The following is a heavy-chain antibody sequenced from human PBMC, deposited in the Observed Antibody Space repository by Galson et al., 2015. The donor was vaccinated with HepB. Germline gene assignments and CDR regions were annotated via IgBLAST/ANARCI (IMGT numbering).Heavy chain of an antibody. CDR2: IKLDGSDK. D-gene: IGHD6-13*01. CDR3: AKDDAGIGMSY. Sequence: SLRLSCAASGFIFGSYWMSWVRQAPGKGLEWVANIKLDGSDKYYVDSVKGRFTISRDNAKNSLYIQMNNLRAEDTAIYYCAKDDAGIGMSYWGRGTLVTVFS. J-gene: IGHJ4*02. CDR1: GFIFGSYW. V-gene: IGHV3-7*03.